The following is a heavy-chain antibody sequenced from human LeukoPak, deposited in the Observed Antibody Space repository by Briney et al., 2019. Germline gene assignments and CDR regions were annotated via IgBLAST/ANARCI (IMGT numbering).Heavy chain of an antibody. D-gene: IGHD1-26*01. CDR2: INPDGSTT. J-gene: IGHJ3*02. CDR3: ARVPVGAGAFDI. CDR1: GFTFSNYW. Sequence: GGSLRLSCAASGFTFSNYWMHWVRQDPGKGLVWVSFINPDGSTTNYADSVKGRFTISRDNAKNTLYLQMNSLRAEDTAVYYCARVPVGAGAFDIWGQGTMVTVSS. V-gene: IGHV3-74*01.